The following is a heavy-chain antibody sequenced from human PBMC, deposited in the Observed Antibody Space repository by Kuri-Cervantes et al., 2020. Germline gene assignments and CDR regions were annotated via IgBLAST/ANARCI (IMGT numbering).Heavy chain of an antibody. J-gene: IGHJ5*02. CDR1: GGSISSYY. CDR3: ARVRRYDSSGYPANWFDP. V-gene: IGHV4-59*01. CDR2: IYYSGST. D-gene: IGHD3-22*01. Sequence: ESLKISCTVSGGSISSYYWSRIRQPPGKGLEWIGYIYYSGSTNYNPSLKSRVTISLDTSKNQFSLKVSSVTAADTAVYYCARVRRYDSSGYPANWFDPWGQGTLVTVSS.